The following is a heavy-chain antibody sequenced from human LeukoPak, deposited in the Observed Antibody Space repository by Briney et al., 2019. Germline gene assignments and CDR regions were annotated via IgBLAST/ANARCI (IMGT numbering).Heavy chain of an antibody. V-gene: IGHV1-69*13. CDR1: GGTFSSYA. J-gene: IGHJ4*02. D-gene: IGHD1-26*01. CDR3: ARVGTGIVKPFDY. CDR2: IIPIFGTA. Sequence: AASVKVSCKASGGTFSSYAISWVRQAPGQGLEWMGGIIPIFGTANYAQKFQGRVTITADESTSTAYMELSSLRSEGTAVYYCARVGTGIVKPFDYWGQGTLVTVSS.